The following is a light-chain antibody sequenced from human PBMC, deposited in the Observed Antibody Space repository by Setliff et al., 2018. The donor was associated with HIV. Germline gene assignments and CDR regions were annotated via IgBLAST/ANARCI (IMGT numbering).Light chain of an antibody. CDR1: SSDVGTYNF. CDR3: LSYTSSTPLYV. J-gene: IGLJ1*01. CDR2: DVS. V-gene: IGLV2-14*03. Sequence: QSALTQPASVSGSPGQSITISCTGTSSDVGTYNFVSWYQQHPGKAPKLMIYDVSNRPSGISNRFSASKSGNTASLTISGPQAEDEADYYCLSYTSSTPLYVFGTGTKATVL.